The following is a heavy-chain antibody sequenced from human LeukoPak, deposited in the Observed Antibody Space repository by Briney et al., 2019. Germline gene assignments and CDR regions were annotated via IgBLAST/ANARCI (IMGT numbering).Heavy chain of an antibody. J-gene: IGHJ6*03. D-gene: IGHD3-22*01. Sequence: ASVKVSCKASGYTFTGYYMHWVRQAPGQGLEWMGWINPNSGGTNYAQKFQGRVSMTRDTSISTAYMELSRLRSDDTAVYYCARSHYYDSSGTYETRYYYYYYMDVWGKGTTVTVSS. CDR1: GYTFTGYY. CDR2: INPNSGGT. CDR3: ARSHYYDSSGTYETRYYYYYYMDV. V-gene: IGHV1-2*02.